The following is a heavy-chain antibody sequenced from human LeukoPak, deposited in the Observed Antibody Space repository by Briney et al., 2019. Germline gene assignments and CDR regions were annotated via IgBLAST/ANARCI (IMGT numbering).Heavy chain of an antibody. J-gene: IGHJ4*02. V-gene: IGHV1-46*01. CDR1: GYTFTSYY. D-gene: IGHD3-16*01. CDR3: ARMGEQQSFDY. Sequence: AASVKVSCKATGYTFTSYYMHWVRQAPGQGLDWMAIINPSSGSTSYAQQFQGRVTMTRDTSTSTVHMELSSLRSGDTAVYYCARMGEQQSFDYWGQGTLVTVSS. CDR2: INPSSGST.